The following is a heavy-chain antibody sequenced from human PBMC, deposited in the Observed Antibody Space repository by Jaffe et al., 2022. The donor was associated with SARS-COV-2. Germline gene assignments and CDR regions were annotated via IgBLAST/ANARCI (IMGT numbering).Heavy chain of an antibody. CDR1: GFTFSSYW. CDR3: ASGPDSSPGFYYYYGMDV. J-gene: IGHJ6*02. CDR2: IKQDGSEK. V-gene: IGHV3-7*01. Sequence: EVQLVESGGGLVQPGGSLRLSCAASGFTFSSYWMSWVRQAPGKGLEWVANIKQDGSEKYYVDSVKGRFTISRDNAKNSLYLQMNSLRAEDTAVYYCASGPDSSPGFYYYYGMDVWGQGTTVTVSS. D-gene: IGHD6-19*01.